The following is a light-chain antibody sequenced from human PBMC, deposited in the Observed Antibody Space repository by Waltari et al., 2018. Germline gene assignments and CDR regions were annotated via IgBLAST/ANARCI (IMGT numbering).Light chain of an antibody. CDR1: SSDVGGIIY. V-gene: IGLV2-11*01. J-gene: IGLJ1*01. CDR2: DVN. Sequence: SALTQPRPVSGSPGQSLPIPCIGPSSDVGGIIYSPWYQQYPGKAPKLVIYDVNKRPSGVPDRFSGSKSGNTASLTISGLQAEDEADYYCCSYAGSSTFYVFGSGTEVTV. CDR3: CSYAGSSTFYV.